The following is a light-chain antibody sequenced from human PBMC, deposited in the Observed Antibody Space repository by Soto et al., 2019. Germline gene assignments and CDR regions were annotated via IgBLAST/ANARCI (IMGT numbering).Light chain of an antibody. J-gene: IGKJ2*01. CDR2: WAS. V-gene: IGKV4-1*01. CDR1: QSVLYSSNNKNY. CDR3: QQYYSMVH. Sequence: DIVMTQSPDSLAVSLGERATINCKSSQSVLYSSNNKNYLAWYQQKPGQPPKLLIYWASTRESGVPDRFSGSGSGTDFSLTISSRQAEDVAVYYCQQYYSMVHFGQGTKLEIK.